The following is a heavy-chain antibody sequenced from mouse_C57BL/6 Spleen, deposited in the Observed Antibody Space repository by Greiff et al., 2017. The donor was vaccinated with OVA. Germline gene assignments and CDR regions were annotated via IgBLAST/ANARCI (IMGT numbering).Heavy chain of an antibody. Sequence: EVQLVESGGDLVKPGGSLKLSCAASGFTFSSYGMSWVRQTPDKRLEWVATISSGGSYTYYPDSVKGRFTISRDNAKNTLYLQMSSLKSEDTAMYYCARHTNYYGSSPRAMDYWGQGTSVTVSS. V-gene: IGHV5-6*01. CDR2: ISSGGSYT. J-gene: IGHJ4*01. D-gene: IGHD1-1*01. CDR1: GFTFSSYG. CDR3: ARHTNYYGSSPRAMDY.